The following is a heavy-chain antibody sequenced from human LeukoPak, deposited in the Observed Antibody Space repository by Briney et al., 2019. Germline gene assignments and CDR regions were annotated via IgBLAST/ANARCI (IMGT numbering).Heavy chain of an antibody. CDR3: ARARTQRDYDFWSGYWLSNAFDI. J-gene: IGHJ3*02. D-gene: IGHD3-3*01. Sequence: ASVKVSCKASGGTFSSYAISWVRQAPGQGLEWRGGIIPIFGTANYAQKFQGRVTYTTDESTSTASMELSSLRSEDTAVYYCARARTQRDYDFWSGYWLSNAFDIWGQGTMVTVSS. CDR2: IIPIFGTA. V-gene: IGHV1-69*05. CDR1: GGTFSSYA.